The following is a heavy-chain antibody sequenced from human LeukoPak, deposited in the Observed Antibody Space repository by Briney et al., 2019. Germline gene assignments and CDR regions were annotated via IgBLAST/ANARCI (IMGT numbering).Heavy chain of an antibody. Sequence: AGGSLRVSCAASGFSFTKYAMDWVRQAPGKGLEWVAIISKDGSMRYYADSVKGRFTVSRDNSNNAVYLQMNSLKSEDTAVYYCAGEKFDIWGQGIMVTVSA. V-gene: IGHV3-30*04. J-gene: IGHJ3*02. CDR3: AGEKFDI. CDR2: ISKDGSMR. CDR1: GFSFTKYA.